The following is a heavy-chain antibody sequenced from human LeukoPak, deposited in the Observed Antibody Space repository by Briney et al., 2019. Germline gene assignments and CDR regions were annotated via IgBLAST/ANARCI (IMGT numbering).Heavy chain of an antibody. J-gene: IGHJ4*02. D-gene: IGHD6-13*01. Sequence: SETLSLTCAVSNYSISSGYQWGWIRQPPGKGLELIGNIYHSGSTYYDPSLKSRVTISVDTSKNQFSLKLSSVTAADTAVYYCARRLQQLGAFDYWGQGTLVTVSA. V-gene: IGHV4-38-2*01. CDR1: NYSISSGYQ. CDR3: ARRLQQLGAFDY. CDR2: IYHSGST.